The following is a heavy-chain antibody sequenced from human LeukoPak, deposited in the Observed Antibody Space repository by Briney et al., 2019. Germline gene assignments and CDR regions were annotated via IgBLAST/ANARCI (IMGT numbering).Heavy chain of an antibody. CDR3: ARGQYSYGMLY. V-gene: IGHV1-2*02. J-gene: IGHJ4*02. CDR1: GYTFTGYY. CDR2: INPNSGGT. D-gene: IGHD5-18*01. Sequence: GASVKVSCKASGYTFTGYYMHWVRQAPGQGLEWMGWINPNSGGTNYAQKFQGRVTMTRDTTISTAYMELSRLVSDDTAVYYCARGQYSYGMLYWSQGTLVTVSS.